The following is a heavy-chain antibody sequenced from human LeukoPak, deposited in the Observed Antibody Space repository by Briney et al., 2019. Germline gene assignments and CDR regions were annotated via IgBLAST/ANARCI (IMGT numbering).Heavy chain of an antibody. J-gene: IGHJ4*02. CDR3: ARGSWYIDY. CDR2: INSAGSST. D-gene: IGHD6-13*01. V-gene: IGHV3-74*01. Sequence: GGSLRLSCAASGFAFSTYWMHWDRQAPGKGLVWVSRINSAGSSTIYADSVKGRFTISRDNAKNTLYLQMNSLRAEDTAVYYCARGSWYIDYWGQGTLVTVSS. CDR1: GFAFSTYW.